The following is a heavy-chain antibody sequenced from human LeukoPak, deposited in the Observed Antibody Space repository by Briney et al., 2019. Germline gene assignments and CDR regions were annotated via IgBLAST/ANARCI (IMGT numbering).Heavy chain of an antibody. CDR3: ARTIGSGLIDY. Sequence: PSETLSLTCTVSGGSISSYYWSWIRQPPGRGLEWIGDIYYSGSTNYNPSLKSRITISIDTSKKQSSLKLSSVTAADTAVYYCARTIGSGLIDYWGQGTQVTVSS. D-gene: IGHD6-19*01. J-gene: IGHJ4*02. CDR2: IYYSGST. CDR1: GGSISSYY. V-gene: IGHV4-59*01.